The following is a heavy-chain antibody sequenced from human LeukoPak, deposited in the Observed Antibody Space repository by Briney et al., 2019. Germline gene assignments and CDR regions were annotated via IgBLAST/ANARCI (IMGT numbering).Heavy chain of an antibody. CDR3: ARQYGRPFDF. CDR1: GYSFADFW. Sequence: GESLKISCKGSGYSFADFWIGWVRQMPGEGLEVMGLIYPGYSDTRYCPSFQGQVSISVHQSISTTFLQWSSLKASDTAMYYCARQYGRPFDFWGQGTLVTVSS. CDR2: IYPGYSDT. V-gene: IGHV5-51*01. J-gene: IGHJ4*02. D-gene: IGHD4-17*01.